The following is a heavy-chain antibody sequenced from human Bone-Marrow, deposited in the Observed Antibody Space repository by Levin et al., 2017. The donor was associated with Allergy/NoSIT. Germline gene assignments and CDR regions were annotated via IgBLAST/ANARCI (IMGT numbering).Heavy chain of an antibody. CDR1: GFTFNNFR. V-gene: IGHV3-64*01. D-gene: IGHD5-12*01. CDR3: VRENVASDLDS. Sequence: PGGSLRLSCAASGFTFNNFRMHWVRQAPGKGLEYVSGINANGAVTYYANSVKGRFTISRDNSKNSLYLQMGSLRGDDMAVYFCVRENVASDLDSWGQGTLVTVSS. J-gene: IGHJ4*02. CDR2: INANGAVT.